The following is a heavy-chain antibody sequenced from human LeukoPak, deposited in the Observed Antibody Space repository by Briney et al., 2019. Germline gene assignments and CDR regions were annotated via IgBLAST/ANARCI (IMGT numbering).Heavy chain of an antibody. CDR2: IYYSGRT. D-gene: IGHD3-10*01. J-gene: IGHJ6*02. CDR3: ARPELLWFGESYYYGMDV. V-gene: IGHV4-39*01. CDR1: GGSISSSSYC. Sequence: SETLSLTCTVSGGSISSSSYCWGWIRQPPGKGLEWIGSIYYSGRTYYNPSLKSRVTISVDTSKNQFSLKLSSVTAADTAVYYCARPELLWFGESYYYGMDVWGQGTTVTVSS.